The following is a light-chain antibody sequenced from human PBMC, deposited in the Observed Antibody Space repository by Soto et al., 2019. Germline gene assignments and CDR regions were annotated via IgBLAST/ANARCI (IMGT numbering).Light chain of an antibody. V-gene: IGKV1-6*01. J-gene: IGKJ2*01. Sequence: AIQMTQFPASLSASVGDRVTITCRASQGTRDELAWYQQKPGKAPILLIYGASRLESGVPSRFSGSGSGTDFSLTIYSLRPEDSATYFCLQDYNYPRTFGQGTKLQI. CDR1: QGTRDE. CDR2: GAS. CDR3: LQDYNYPRT.